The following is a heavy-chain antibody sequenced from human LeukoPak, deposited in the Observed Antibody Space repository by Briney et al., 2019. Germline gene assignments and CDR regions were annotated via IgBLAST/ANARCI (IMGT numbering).Heavy chain of an antibody. J-gene: IGHJ4*02. Sequence: ASVKVSCKASGGTFSSYAISWVRQAPGQGLEWMGRIIPILGVANYAQNFQGRVTVTADESTGTAYMELSSLRSDDTAIYYCARDNPPYCNGGSCYSYWSQGTLVGVSS. CDR1: GGTFSSYA. CDR2: IIPILGVA. V-gene: IGHV1-69*04. CDR3: ARDNPPYCNGGSCYSY. D-gene: IGHD2-15*01.